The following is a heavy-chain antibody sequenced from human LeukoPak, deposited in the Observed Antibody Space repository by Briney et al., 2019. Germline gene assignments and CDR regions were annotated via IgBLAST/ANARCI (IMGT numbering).Heavy chain of an antibody. CDR3: ARDREGQPGS. V-gene: IGHV3-30*03. Sequence: PGGSLRLSCAASGFTFSSYGMHWVRQAPGKGLEWVAVISYGGSNKYYADSVKGRFTISRDNSKNTLYLQMNSLRAEDTAVYYCARDREGQPGSWGQGTMVTVSS. CDR2: ISYGGSNK. CDR1: GFTFSSYG. D-gene: IGHD6-13*01. J-gene: IGHJ3*01.